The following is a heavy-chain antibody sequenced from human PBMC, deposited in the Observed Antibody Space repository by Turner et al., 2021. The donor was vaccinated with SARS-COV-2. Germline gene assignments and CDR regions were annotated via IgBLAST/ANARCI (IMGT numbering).Heavy chain of an antibody. Sequence: QVQLVESGGGVVQPGRSLSLSCAASGFTFSSYAMHWVRQAPGKGLEWVAVISYDGINKYYADSVKGRFTISRDNSKNTLYLQMNSLRAEDTAVYYCARPYSGNYWGYFDYWGQGTLVTVSS. CDR3: ARPYSGNYWGYFDY. D-gene: IGHD1-26*01. CDR2: ISYDGINK. V-gene: IGHV3-30*04. J-gene: IGHJ4*02. CDR1: GFTFSSYA.